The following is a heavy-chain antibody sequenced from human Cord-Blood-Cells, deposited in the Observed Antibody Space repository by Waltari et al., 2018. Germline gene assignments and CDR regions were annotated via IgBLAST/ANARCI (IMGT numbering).Heavy chain of an antibody. CDR1: GYTFTSYA. CDR2: INAGNGNT. J-gene: IGHJ4*02. V-gene: IGHV1-3*01. Sequence: QVQLVQSGAEVKKPGASVKVSCKASGYTFTSYAMHWVRQAPGQRLEWMGWINAGNGNTKYSQKFQGRVTITRDTAASTAYMELSSLRSEDTAVYYCASEVAAAGTGDYWGQGTLVTVSS. CDR3: ASEVAAAGTGDY. D-gene: IGHD6-13*01.